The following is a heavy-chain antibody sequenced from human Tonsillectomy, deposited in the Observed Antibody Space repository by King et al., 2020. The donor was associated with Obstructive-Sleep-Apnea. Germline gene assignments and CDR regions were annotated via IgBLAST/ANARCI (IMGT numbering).Heavy chain of an antibody. D-gene: IGHD3-3*01. CDR1: GFTFSSYS. J-gene: IGHJ4*02. Sequence: VQLVESGGGLVQPGGSLRLSCAASGFTFSSYSMNWVRQAPGKGLEWVSYISSISSTIYYADSVKGRFTISRDNAKNSLYLQMNSLRAEDTAVYYCARVLGVTIVGVVNHHFDYWGQGTLVTVSS. CDR3: ARVLGVTIVGVVNHHFDY. V-gene: IGHV3-48*04. CDR2: ISSISSTI.